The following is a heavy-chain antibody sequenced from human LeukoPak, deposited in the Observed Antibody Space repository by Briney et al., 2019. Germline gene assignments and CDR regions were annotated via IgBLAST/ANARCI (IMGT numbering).Heavy chain of an antibody. V-gene: IGHV4-59*08. J-gene: IGHJ4*02. D-gene: IGHD2-21*02. Sequence: PSETLSLTCTVSGGSISSYYWSWIRQPPGKGLEWIGYIYYSVSTNYNPSLKSRVTISVDTSQNQFSLKLSSVTDADTDVYYCAILAYCGGDCYDDYWGQGTLVTVSS. CDR2: IYYSVST. CDR1: GGSISSYY. CDR3: AILAYCGGDCYDDY.